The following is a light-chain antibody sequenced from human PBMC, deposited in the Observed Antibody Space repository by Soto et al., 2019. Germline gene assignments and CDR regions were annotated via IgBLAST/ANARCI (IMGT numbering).Light chain of an antibody. CDR1: SSDVGSYNL. CDR3: CSYSGSSPWV. J-gene: IGLJ3*02. V-gene: IGLV2-23*02. CDR2: EVS. Sequence: QSVLTQPASVSGSPGQSITISCTGTSSDVGSYNLVSWYQQHPGKAPKLIIFEVSKRPSGGSNHFSGSKSGNTASLTISGLEAEDEADYYCCSYSGSSPWVFGGGTTLTV.